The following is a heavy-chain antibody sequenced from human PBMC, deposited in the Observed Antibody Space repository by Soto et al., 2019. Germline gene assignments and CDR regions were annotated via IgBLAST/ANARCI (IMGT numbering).Heavy chain of an antibody. Sequence: QVQLVQSGAEVKKPGDSVKVSCKAFGYTFTAYYMHWVRQAPGQGLEWVGWINPNSGGTTYAEKLQGRVPMTRDTSISTVYMELSSLRSDHTAVYYCARSIAAAGTCDYWGQGTLVTVSS. J-gene: IGHJ4*02. D-gene: IGHD6-13*01. CDR3: ARSIAAAGTCDY. CDR2: INPNSGGT. V-gene: IGHV1-2*02. CDR1: GYTFTAYY.